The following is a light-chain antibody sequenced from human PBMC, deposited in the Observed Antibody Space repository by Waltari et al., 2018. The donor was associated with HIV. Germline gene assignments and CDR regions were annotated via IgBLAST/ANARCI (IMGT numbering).Light chain of an antibody. CDR2: EVK. CDR3: CSYAGSYTYV. V-gene: IGLV2-11*01. CDR1: SSDIGYFDY. Sequence: QSALTQPRSVSGSPGQSVTISCTGTSSDIGYFDYVSWYQQYPGKAPKVIIYEVKQRPSWVPDRFTGSKSGITASLTISGLQGDDEADYYCCSYAGSYTYVFGTGTKVNVL. J-gene: IGLJ1*01.